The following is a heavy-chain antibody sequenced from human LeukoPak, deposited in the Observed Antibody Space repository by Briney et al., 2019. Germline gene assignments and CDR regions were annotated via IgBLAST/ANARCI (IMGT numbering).Heavy chain of an antibody. V-gene: IGHV3-21*01. CDR1: GFTFSSYS. D-gene: IGHD2-2*01. CDR2: ISSSSSYI. J-gene: IGHJ4*02. Sequence: GGSLRLSCAASGFTFSSYSMNWVRQAPGKGLEWVSSISSSSSYIYYADSVKGRFTISRDNAKNSLYLQMNNLRAEDTAVYYCARVAPLFDIVVVPAASDYWGQGTLVTVSS. CDR3: ARVAPLFDIVVVPAASDY.